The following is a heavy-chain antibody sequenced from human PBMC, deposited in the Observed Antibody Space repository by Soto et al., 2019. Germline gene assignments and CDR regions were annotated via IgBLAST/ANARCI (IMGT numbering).Heavy chain of an antibody. J-gene: IGHJ4*02. V-gene: IGHV1-2*02. CDR3: ARALYYYDSSGYWRPFDY. CDR1: GYTFTGYY. Sequence: ASVKVSCKASGYTFTGYYMHWVRQAPGQGLEWMGWINSNSGGTNYAQKFQGRVTMTRDTSISTAYMELSRLRSDDTAVYYCARALYYYDSSGYWRPFDYWGQGTLVTVSS. D-gene: IGHD3-22*01. CDR2: INSNSGGT.